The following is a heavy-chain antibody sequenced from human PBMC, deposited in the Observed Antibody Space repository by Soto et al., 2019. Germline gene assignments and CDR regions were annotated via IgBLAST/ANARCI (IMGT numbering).Heavy chain of an antibody. J-gene: IGHJ2*01. CDR1: GASVNNDY. CDR2: ISYSGTI. CDR3: ARVI. V-gene: IGHV4-59*02. Sequence: SETLSLTCTVSGASVNNDYWTWIRQSAGKGLECIGYISYSGTINYNPSFRSRFSMSLDTSKNQFYLRLSSVAAADTAFYYCARVIGGR.